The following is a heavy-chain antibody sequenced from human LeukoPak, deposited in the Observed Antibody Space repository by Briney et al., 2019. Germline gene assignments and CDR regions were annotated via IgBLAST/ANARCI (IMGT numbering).Heavy chain of an antibody. CDR1: GGTFGSYA. CDR3: ARESRIAAAGLDP. V-gene: IGHV1-69*13. CDR2: IIPIFGTA. D-gene: IGHD6-13*01. Sequence: GASVKVSCKASGGTFGSYAISWVRQAPGQGLEWMGGIIPIFGTANYAQKFQGRVTITADESTSTAYMELSSLRSEDTAVYYCARESRIAAAGLDPWGQGTLVTVSS. J-gene: IGHJ5*02.